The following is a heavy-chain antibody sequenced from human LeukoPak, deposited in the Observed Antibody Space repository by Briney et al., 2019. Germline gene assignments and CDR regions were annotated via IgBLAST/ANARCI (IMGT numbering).Heavy chain of an antibody. CDR2: IYPGDSDT. CDR3: ARHFLCGGDCYNPADY. J-gene: IGHJ4*02. V-gene: IGHV5-51*01. D-gene: IGHD2-21*02. Sequence: GESLKISCKGSGYSFTSYWIGWVRQMPGKGLEWMGIIYPGDSDTRYSPSFQGQVTISADKSISTAYLQWSSLKASDTAMYYCARHFLCGGDCYNPADYWGQGTLVTVSS. CDR1: GYSFTSYW.